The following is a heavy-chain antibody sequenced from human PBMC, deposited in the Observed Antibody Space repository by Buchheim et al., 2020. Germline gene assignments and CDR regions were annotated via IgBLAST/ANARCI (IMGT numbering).Heavy chain of an antibody. V-gene: IGHV3-30*04. D-gene: IGHD3-22*01. J-gene: IGHJ4*02. CDR1: GFTFSSYA. CDR2: ISYDGSNK. CDR3: ARDGHYYYDSSGYSGVCDY. Sequence: QVQLVESGGGVVQPGRSLRLSCAASGFTFSSYAMYWVRQAPGKGLEWVAVISYDGSNKYYADSVKGRFTISRDTSKNTLYLQMNSLRAEDTAVYYCARDGHYYYDSSGYSGVCDYWGQGTL.